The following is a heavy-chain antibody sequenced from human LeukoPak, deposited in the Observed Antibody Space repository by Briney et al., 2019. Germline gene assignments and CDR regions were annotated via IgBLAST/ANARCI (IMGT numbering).Heavy chain of an antibody. Sequence: GGSLRLSCAASGFIFSTFGMHWVRQAPGKGLEWVAVISYDGSNKYYADSVKGRFTISRDNSKNTLYLQMNSLRAEDTAVYYCARDLRRGYSYGTFDYWGQGTLVTVSS. CDR3: ARDLRRGYSYGTFDY. CDR1: GFIFSTFG. J-gene: IGHJ4*02. CDR2: ISYDGSNK. D-gene: IGHD5-18*01. V-gene: IGHV3-30*03.